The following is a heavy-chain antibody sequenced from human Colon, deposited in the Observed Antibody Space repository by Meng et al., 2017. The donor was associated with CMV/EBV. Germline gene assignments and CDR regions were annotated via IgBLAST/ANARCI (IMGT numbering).Heavy chain of an antibody. CDR2: INTNTGSP. CDR1: GYTFSKYA. V-gene: IGHV7-4-1*02. Sequence: QVQLVQSGAELKKPGASVKISCKASGYTFSKYAINWVRQAPGQGLEWMGWINTNTGSPKFSQGFTGRFVFSLDTSVTTAYLQINSLKAEDTAVYYCATGSVAADGKGYWGQGTLVTVSS. J-gene: IGHJ1*01. CDR3: ATGSVAADGKGY. D-gene: IGHD6-13*01.